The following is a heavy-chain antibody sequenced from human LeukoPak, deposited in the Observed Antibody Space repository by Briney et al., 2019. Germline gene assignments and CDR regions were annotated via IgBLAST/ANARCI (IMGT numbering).Heavy chain of an antibody. V-gene: IGHV1-18*01. CDR1: GYTFTSYG. Sequence: ASVKVSCKASGYTFTSYGISWVRQAPGQGLEWMGWISAYNGNTNYAQKLQGRATMTTDTSTSTAYMALRSLRSDDTAVYYCARADPYYDFWSGYLYNWFDPWGQGTLVTVSS. CDR3: ARADPYYDFWSGYLYNWFDP. D-gene: IGHD3-3*01. J-gene: IGHJ5*02. CDR2: ISAYNGNT.